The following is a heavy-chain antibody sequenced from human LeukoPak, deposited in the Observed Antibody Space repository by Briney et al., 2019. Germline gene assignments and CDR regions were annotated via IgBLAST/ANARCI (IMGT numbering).Heavy chain of an antibody. CDR1: GYTFTGYY. Sequence: ALVKVSCEASGYTFTGYYMHWVRQAPGQGLEWMGWINPNSGGTNYAQKFQGRVTMTRDTSISTAYMELSRLRSDDTAVYYCAREGGYYVDTAMVTDFDYWGQGTLVTVSS. J-gene: IGHJ4*02. V-gene: IGHV1-2*02. CDR2: INPNSGGT. CDR3: AREGGYYVDTAMVTDFDY. D-gene: IGHD5-18*01.